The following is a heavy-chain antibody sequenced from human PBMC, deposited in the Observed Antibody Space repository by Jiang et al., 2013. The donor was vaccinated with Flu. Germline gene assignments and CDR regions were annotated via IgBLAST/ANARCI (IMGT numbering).Heavy chain of an antibody. V-gene: IGHV1-69*13. Sequence: SGAEVKKPGASVKVSCKASGGTFSSYAISWVRQAPGQGLEWMGGIIPIFGTANYAQKFQGRVTITADESTSTAYMELSSLRSEDTAVYYCARKGIRPDNEWSDIPQYFDYWGQGTLVTVSS. CDR3: ARKGIRPDNEWSDIPQYFDY. J-gene: IGHJ4*02. D-gene: IGHD3-3*01. CDR2: IIPIFGTA. CDR1: GGTFSSYA.